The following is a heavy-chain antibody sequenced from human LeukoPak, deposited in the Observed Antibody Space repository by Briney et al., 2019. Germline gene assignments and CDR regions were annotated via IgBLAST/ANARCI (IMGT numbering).Heavy chain of an antibody. D-gene: IGHD3-22*01. J-gene: IGHJ5*02. CDR3: ARDDNSGYYSGP. CDR1: GYTFTGYY. CDR2: INPSSGGT. V-gene: IGHV1-2*06. Sequence: GASVKVSCKASGYTFTGYYMDWVRQAPGQGLEWMGRINPSSGGTNYAQKFQGRVTMTRDTSISTAYMELSRLRSDDTAVYYCARDDNSGYYSGPWGQGTLVTVSS.